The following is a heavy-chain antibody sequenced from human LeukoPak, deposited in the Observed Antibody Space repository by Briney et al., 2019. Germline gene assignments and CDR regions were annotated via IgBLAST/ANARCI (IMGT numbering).Heavy chain of an antibody. J-gene: IGHJ6*02. D-gene: IGHD3-10*01. CDR1: GFTFSSYA. V-gene: IGHV3-30-3*01. CDR3: ARDLRSYAMAI. Sequence: PGGSLRLSCAGSGFTFSSYAMHGVRQAPGKGVEWVAVISYDGSNKYYADSVKGRFTISRDNSKNSLYLQMNSLRAEDTAVYYCARDLRSYAMAIWGQGITVTVSS. CDR2: ISYDGSNK.